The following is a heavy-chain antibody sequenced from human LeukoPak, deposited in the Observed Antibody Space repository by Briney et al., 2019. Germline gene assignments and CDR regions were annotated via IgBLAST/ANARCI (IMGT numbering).Heavy chain of an antibody. D-gene: IGHD3-3*01. J-gene: IGHJ6*03. CDR2: IYYSGST. CDR3: ASLSRYYDFWSGYYPLTGTDYMDV. Sequence: PSETLSLTCTVSGGSISSSGYYWGWIPQPPGKGLVWIVNIYYSGSTYDNPSLKSRVTISVDTSKKQFSLKLSSLTAADTAVYYCASLSRYYDFWSGYYPLTGTDYMDVWGKGTTVTVSS. V-gene: IGHV4-39*07. CDR1: GGSISSSGYY.